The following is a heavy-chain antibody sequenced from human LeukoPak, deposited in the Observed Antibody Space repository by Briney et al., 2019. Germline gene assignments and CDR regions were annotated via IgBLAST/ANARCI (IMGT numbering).Heavy chain of an antibody. D-gene: IGHD3-3*01. CDR1: GGSFSGYY. CDR3: ARAEFFNVDY. V-gene: IGHV4-34*01. CDR2: INHSGST. J-gene: IGHJ4*02. Sequence: PSETLSLTCAVYGGSFSGYYWSWIRQPPGKGLEWIGEINHSGSTNYNPSLKSRVTISVDTSKNQFSLKLSSVTAADTAVYYCARAEFFNVDYWGQGTLVTVSS.